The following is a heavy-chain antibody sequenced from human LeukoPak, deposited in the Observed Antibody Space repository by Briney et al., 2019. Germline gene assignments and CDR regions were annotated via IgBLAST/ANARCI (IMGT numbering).Heavy chain of an antibody. Sequence: GGSLRLSCAASGFTFSSYEMNWVRQAPGKGLEWVSYISSSGSTIYYADSVKGRFTISRDNAKNSLYLQMNSLSAEDTAVYYCAKDGVLRYFDWLPSYYLDYWGQGTLVTVSS. CDR1: GFTFSSYE. V-gene: IGHV3-48*03. CDR2: ISSSGSTI. D-gene: IGHD3-9*01. J-gene: IGHJ4*02. CDR3: AKDGVLRYFDWLPSYYLDY.